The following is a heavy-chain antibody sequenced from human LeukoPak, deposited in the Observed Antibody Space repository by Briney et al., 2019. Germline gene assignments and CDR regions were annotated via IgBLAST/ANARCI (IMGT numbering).Heavy chain of an antibody. J-gene: IGHJ4*02. CDR3: AKELDTMFFDY. CDR1: GFNFDRYT. Sequence: GGSLRLSCATSGFNFDRYTIHWVRQAPGKGLEWVSLAGWAGGTTYYSDSVRGRFTISRDSGRNSVYLQMNSLTTDDTAFYFCAKELDTMFFDYWGQGALVTVSS. CDR2: AGWAGGTT. V-gene: IGHV3-43*01. D-gene: IGHD5-18*01.